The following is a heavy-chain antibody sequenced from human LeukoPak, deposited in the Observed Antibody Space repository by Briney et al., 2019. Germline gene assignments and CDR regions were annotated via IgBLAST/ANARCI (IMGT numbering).Heavy chain of an antibody. CDR3: GKTTTGYSSGRNPAWPVDY. V-gene: IGHV3-23*01. Sequence: LSGGSLRLSCTASGFTFSSYAMYWVRQAPGKGLEWVSGIFGSGGSAHYADSVKGRFTISRDNSQNTVYLQMNSLRAEDTAVYYCGKTTTGYSSGRNPAWPVDYWGQGTLVTVSS. CDR2: IFGSGGSA. CDR1: GFTFSSYA. J-gene: IGHJ4*02. D-gene: IGHD6-19*01.